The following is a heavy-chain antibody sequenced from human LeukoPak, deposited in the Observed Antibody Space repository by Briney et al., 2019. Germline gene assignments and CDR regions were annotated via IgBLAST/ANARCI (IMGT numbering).Heavy chain of an antibody. CDR1: GYTFTSYG. CDR2: ISAYNGNT. V-gene: IGHV1-18*01. Sequence: GASVTVSWKASGYTFTSYGISWVRQAPGQGLEWMGRISAYNGNTNYAQKLQGRVTMTTDTSTSTAYMELRSLRSDDTAVYYCARDLSQTKQQLVPVDYWGQGTLVTVSS. CDR3: ARDLSQTKQQLVPVDY. D-gene: IGHD6-13*01. J-gene: IGHJ4*02.